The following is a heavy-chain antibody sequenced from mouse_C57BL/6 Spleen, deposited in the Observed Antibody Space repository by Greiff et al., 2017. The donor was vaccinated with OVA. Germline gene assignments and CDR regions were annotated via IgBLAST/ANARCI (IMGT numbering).Heavy chain of an antibody. V-gene: IGHV14-4*01. J-gene: IGHJ2*01. CDR2: IDPENGDT. Sequence: VQLQQSGAELVRPGASVKLSCTASGFTIKDDYMHWVKQRPEQGLEWIGWIDPENGDTEYASKFQGKATITADTSSNTAYLQLSSLTSEDTAVYYCTLITTVGDFDYWGQGTTLTVSS. D-gene: IGHD1-1*01. CDR1: GFTIKDDY. CDR3: TLITTVGDFDY.